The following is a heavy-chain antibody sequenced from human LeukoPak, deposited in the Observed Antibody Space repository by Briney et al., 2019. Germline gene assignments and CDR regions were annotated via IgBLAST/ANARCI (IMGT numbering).Heavy chain of an antibody. V-gene: IGHV4-34*01. CDR3: ARGGSQDIVVVVAATIRAFDI. CDR1: GGSFSGYY. CDR2: INHSGST. J-gene: IGHJ3*02. Sequence: PSETLSLTRAVYGGSFSGYYWSWIRQPPGKGLEWIGEINHSGSTNYNPSLKSRVTISVDTSKNQFSLKLSSVTAADTAAYYCARGGSQDIVVVVAATIRAFDIWGQGTMVTVSS. D-gene: IGHD2-15*01.